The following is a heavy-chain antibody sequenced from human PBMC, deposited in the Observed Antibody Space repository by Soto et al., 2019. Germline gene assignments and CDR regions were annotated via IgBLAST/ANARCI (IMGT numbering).Heavy chain of an antibody. V-gene: IGHV1-69*12. CDR3: ARDKGRAQLGGNYYYILDV. CDR1: GGTFSNSA. D-gene: IGHD3-3*02. Sequence: QVQLEQSGAEVKKPGSSVKVSCKASGGTFSNSAISWVRQAPGQGLEWMGGIMPIFRTTDYAQKFQGSVTITADDYTSTAYMELSGMRSDDTAIYYCARDKGRAQLGGNYYYILDVWGQGTTVTVSS. J-gene: IGHJ6*02. CDR2: IMPIFRTT.